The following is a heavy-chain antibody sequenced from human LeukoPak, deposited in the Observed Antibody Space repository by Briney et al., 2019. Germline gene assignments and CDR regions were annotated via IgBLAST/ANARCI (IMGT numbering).Heavy chain of an antibody. CDR3: ARDHLTHNWNDWWDY. Sequence: GGSLRLSCAASGFTFSSYSMNWVRQAPGKGLEWVSSISSSNTYIYYADSVKGRFTISRDNAKNSLYLQMNSLGAEDTAVYYCARDHLTHNWNDWWDYWGQGTLVTVSS. CDR1: GFTFSSYS. CDR2: ISSSNTYI. D-gene: IGHD1-1*01. J-gene: IGHJ4*02. V-gene: IGHV3-21*01.